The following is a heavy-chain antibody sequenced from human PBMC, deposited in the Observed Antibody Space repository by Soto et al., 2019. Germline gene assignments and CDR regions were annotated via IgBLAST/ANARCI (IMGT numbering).Heavy chain of an antibody. CDR2: INPSGGST. Sequence: ASVKVSCKASGYTFTSYYMHWVRQAPGQGLEWMGIINPSGGSTSYAQKFQGRVTMTRDTSTSTVYMELSSLRSEDTAAYYCARATVTTGSFSYYYYYMDVWGKGTTVTVSS. V-gene: IGHV1-46*03. D-gene: IGHD4-4*01. J-gene: IGHJ6*03. CDR1: GYTFTSYY. CDR3: ARATVTTGSFSYYYYYMDV.